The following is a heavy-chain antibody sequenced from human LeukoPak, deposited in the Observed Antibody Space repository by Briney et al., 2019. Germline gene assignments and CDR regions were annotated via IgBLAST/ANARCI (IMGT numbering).Heavy chain of an antibody. Sequence: GGSLRLSCTTSGFTFGDYALSWVRQAPGKGLEWVSVIYSGGGTYYADSVKGRFTISRDNSKNTVYLQMHSLRAEDTAVYYCARASFWFDYSGYYFDYWGQGTLVTVSS. J-gene: IGHJ4*02. V-gene: IGHV3-66*01. D-gene: IGHD2-15*01. CDR1: GFTFGDYA. CDR2: IYSGGGT. CDR3: ARASFWFDYSGYYFDY.